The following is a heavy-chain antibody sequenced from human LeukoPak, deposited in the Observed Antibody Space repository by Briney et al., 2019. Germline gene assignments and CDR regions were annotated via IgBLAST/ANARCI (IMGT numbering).Heavy chain of an antibody. CDR1: GFTFSSYS. CDR2: ISISSSYI. Sequence: PGGSLRLSCAASGFTFSSYSMNWVRQPPTKGQELVSSISISSSYISYADSVKGRFTISRDNAKNSLYLQMNSLRAGDTAVYYCARDPAGLCSGGSCYRWFDPWGQGTLVAVSS. D-gene: IGHD2-15*01. V-gene: IGHV3-21*01. CDR3: ARDPAGLCSGGSCYRWFDP. J-gene: IGHJ5*02.